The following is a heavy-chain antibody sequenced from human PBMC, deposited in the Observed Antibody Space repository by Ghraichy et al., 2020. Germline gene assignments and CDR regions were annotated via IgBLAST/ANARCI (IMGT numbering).Heavy chain of an antibody. V-gene: IGHV4-61*01. J-gene: IGHJ4*02. CDR2: IYYTGST. CDR3: ARGVVVPAALPKGYFDY. Sequence: SETLSLTCNVSGGSVSSGSYYWSWIRQPPGKGLEWIGFIYYTGSTNYNPSLKSRVTMSVDTSKNQFSLKLSSVTAADTAVYYCARGVVVPAALPKGYFDYWGQGTLVTVSS. D-gene: IGHD2-2*02. CDR1: GGSVSSGSYY.